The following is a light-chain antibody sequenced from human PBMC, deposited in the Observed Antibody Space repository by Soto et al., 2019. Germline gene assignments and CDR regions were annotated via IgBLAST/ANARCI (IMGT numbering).Light chain of an antibody. V-gene: IGKV3-15*01. Sequence: EIVMTQSPVPLSVSPGERATLSCRSSQSVSSNLAWYQQKPGQAPSLLMSGASTRATCIPARFSGSGSGTDFTLTISSLQSEDFAVYYCQQYNNWPLTFGGGTKVDIK. J-gene: IGKJ4*01. CDR1: QSVSSN. CDR3: QQYNNWPLT. CDR2: GAS.